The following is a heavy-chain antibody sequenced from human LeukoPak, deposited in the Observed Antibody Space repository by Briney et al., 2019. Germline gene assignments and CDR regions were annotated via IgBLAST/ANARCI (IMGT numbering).Heavy chain of an antibody. CDR1: GGSVSSTNW. CDR3: AREGGFYRPLDY. V-gene: IGHV4-4*02. J-gene: IGHJ4*02. Sequence: PSETLSLTCGVSGGSVSSTNWWTWIRQPPGRGLEWIGEVHLDGRTNFNPSLKSRLTMSVDLSENHVSLKLTSVTAADTAVYYCAREGGFYRPLDYSGQGTLVTVSS. D-gene: IGHD6-25*01. CDR2: VHLDGRT.